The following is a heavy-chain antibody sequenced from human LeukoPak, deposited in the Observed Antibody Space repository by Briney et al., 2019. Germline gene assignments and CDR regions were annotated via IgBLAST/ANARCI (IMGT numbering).Heavy chain of an antibody. V-gene: IGHV1-18*01. J-gene: IGHJ3*02. D-gene: IGHD2-2*01. CDR1: GYTFTSFG. Sequence: ASVKVSCKSSGYTFTSFGFTWVRQAPGQGLEWLGWISTYNSNINYAQNLQDRLTLTTDSSTNTAYMELSSLRSDDTAIYCCTRGRLPADAFDIWGQGTLVTVSS. CDR2: ISTYNSNI. CDR3: TRGRLPADAFDI.